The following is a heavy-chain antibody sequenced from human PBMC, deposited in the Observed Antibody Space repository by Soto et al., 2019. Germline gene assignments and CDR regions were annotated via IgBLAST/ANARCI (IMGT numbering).Heavy chain of an antibody. CDR2: IYYSGST. V-gene: IGHV4-30-4*01. CDR3: ARVVEAAAALNWFDP. CDR1: GGSISSGDYY. D-gene: IGHD6-13*01. J-gene: IGHJ5*02. Sequence: KPSETLSLTCTVSGGSISSGDYYWSWIRQPPGKGLEWIGYIYYSGSTYYNPSLKSRVTISVDTSKNQFSLKLSSVTAADTAVYYCARVVEAAAALNWFDPWGQGTLVTVSS.